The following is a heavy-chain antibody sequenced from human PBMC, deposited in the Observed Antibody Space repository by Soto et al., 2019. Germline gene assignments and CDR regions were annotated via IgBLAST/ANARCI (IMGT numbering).Heavy chain of an antibody. CDR3: ARITIFGVAEDY. CDR1: GFTFSSYA. CDR2: ISYDGSNK. D-gene: IGHD3-3*01. V-gene: IGHV3-30-3*01. Sequence: QVQLVESGGGVVQPGRSLRLSCAASGFTFSSYAMHWVRQAPGKGLEWVAVISYDGSNKYYADSVKGRFTISRDNPKNTLYLQMNSLRAEDTAVYYCARITIFGVAEDYWGQGTLVTVSS. J-gene: IGHJ4*02.